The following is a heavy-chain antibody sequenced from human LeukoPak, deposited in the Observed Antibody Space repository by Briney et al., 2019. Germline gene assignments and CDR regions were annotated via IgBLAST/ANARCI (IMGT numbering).Heavy chain of an antibody. Sequence: GGSLRLSCAASGFTFSSYAMSWVRQAPGKGLEWVSAISGSGGSTYYADSVKGRFTISRDNSKNTLYLQMNSLRAEDTAVYYCAKGEQQLGYYYYHYGMDVWGQGTTVTVSS. CDR2: ISGSGGST. D-gene: IGHD6-13*01. CDR3: AKGEQQLGYYYYHYGMDV. J-gene: IGHJ6*02. V-gene: IGHV3-23*01. CDR1: GFTFSSYA.